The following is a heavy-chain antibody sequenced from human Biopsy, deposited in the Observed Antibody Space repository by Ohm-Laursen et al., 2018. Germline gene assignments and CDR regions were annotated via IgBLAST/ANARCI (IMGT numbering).Heavy chain of an antibody. Sequence: GSSVKVSCKVSGDRFSNYPISWVRQAPGQGLEWMGGVTPIFGTSNHALKFQGRVTITADKSTSTAYMELNSLRSDDTAMYYCARDALLPGVGGMDVWGQGTTVTVSS. CDR1: GDRFSNYP. J-gene: IGHJ6*02. D-gene: IGHD3-10*01. CDR2: VTPIFGTS. V-gene: IGHV1-69*06. CDR3: ARDALLPGVGGMDV.